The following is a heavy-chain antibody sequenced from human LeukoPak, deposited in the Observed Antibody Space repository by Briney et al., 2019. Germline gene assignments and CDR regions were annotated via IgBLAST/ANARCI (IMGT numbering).Heavy chain of an antibody. CDR1: GFTFSNYW. D-gene: IGHD1-1*01. Sequence: GGSLRLSCAASGFTFSNYWMHWVRQAPGKGLVWVSRIHSDGSSTTSADSVKGRFTISRDNAENTLCLQINSLRAEDTAVYFCARGNAHAFDIWGQGTMVTVSS. CDR3: ARGNAHAFDI. J-gene: IGHJ3*02. CDR2: IHSDGSST. V-gene: IGHV3-74*01.